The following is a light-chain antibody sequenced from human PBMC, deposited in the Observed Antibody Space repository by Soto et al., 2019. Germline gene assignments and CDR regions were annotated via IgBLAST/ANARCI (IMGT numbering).Light chain of an antibody. Sequence: DIVMTQTPLSLPVTPGEPASISCRSSQSLLDSDDGNTYLDWYLQKPGQSPQLLIYTLSYPASGVPDRFSGRWSGTDFTLKISRVEAEDVGVYYCMQRIELYTFGQGTKLEIK. CDR3: MQRIELYT. CDR2: TLS. J-gene: IGKJ2*01. V-gene: IGKV2-40*01. CDR1: QSLLDSDDGNTY.